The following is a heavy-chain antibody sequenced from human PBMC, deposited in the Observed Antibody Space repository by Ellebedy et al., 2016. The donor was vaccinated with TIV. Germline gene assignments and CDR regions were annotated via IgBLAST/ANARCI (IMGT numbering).Heavy chain of an antibody. CDR2: IGAYNGNT. CDR3: ARVNTQTSYFDN. CDR1: GYTFTSYG. J-gene: IGHJ4*02. V-gene: IGHV1-18*04. Sequence: AASVKVSCKASGYTFTSYGISWVRQAPGQGLEWMGWIGAYNGNTNYAQNLQGRVAMTTDTSASTAYMELRSLRSDDTAVYYCARVNTQTSYFDNWGQGTLLTVSS.